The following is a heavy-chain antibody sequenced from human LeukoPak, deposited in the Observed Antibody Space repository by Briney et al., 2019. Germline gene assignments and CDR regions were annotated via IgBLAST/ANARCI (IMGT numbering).Heavy chain of an antibody. Sequence: PSETLSLTCTVSGGSISSSSYYWGWIRQPPGKGLEWIGSIYYSGSTYYNPSLKSRVTISVDTSKNQFSLKLSSVTAADTAVYYCASESVFGVVIIRSDPWGQGTLVTISS. V-gene: IGHV4-39*07. CDR3: ASESVFGVVIIRSDP. J-gene: IGHJ5*02. CDR2: IYYSGST. D-gene: IGHD3-3*01. CDR1: GGSISSSSYY.